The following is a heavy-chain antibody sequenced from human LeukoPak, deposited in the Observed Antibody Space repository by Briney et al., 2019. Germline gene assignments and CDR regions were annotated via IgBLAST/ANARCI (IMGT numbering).Heavy chain of an antibody. CDR1: GYTFTSYD. CDR3: ARGRSRQQLVYYYYYMDV. CDR2: MNPNSGNT. Sequence: ASVKVSCKASGYTFTSYDINWVRQATGQGLEWMGWMNPNSGNTGYAQKFQGRVTMTRNTSISTAYMELSSLRSEDTAVYYCARGRSRQQLVYYYYYMDVWGKGTTVTVSS. J-gene: IGHJ6*03. V-gene: IGHV1-8*01. D-gene: IGHD6-13*01.